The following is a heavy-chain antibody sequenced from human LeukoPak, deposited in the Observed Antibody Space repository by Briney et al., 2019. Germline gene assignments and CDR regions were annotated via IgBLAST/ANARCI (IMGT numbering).Heavy chain of an antibody. CDR2: MYSGGTA. CDR3: ARSIPGPHCGGDGCPPTLTPFDL. CDR1: GFIVNTKY. J-gene: IGHJ4*02. V-gene: IGHV3-53*01. Sequence: GSLRLSCAASGFIVNTKYMSWIRQAPGKELEWVSVMYSGGTAFYSDSVRGRFTISRDNSKNTLYLQMSGLKVEDTAVYYCARSIPGPHCGGDGCPPTLTPFDLWGQGTLVTVSS. D-gene: IGHD2-21*01.